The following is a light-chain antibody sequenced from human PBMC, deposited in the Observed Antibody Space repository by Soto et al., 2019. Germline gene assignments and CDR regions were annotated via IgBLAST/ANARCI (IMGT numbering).Light chain of an antibody. V-gene: IGKV3-11*01. CDR3: QQRNTWPIT. CDR2: DAS. CDR1: HSVAFF. Sequence: EIVLTQSPATLSLSPGERATLSCRASHSVAFFLAWYQQKPGQPPRLLMYDASNRATGTPARFSGSGSGTDFTLTNSSLEAEDFGIYYCQQRNTWPITFGQGTRLEIK. J-gene: IGKJ5*01.